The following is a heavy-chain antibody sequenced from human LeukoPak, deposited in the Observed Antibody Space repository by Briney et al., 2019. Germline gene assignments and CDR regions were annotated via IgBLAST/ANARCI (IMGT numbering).Heavy chain of an antibody. Sequence: ASVKVSCKVSGYTLTELSMHWVRQAPGKGREWMGGFDPEDGETIYAQKFQGRVTMTEDTSTDTAYMELSSLRSGDTAVYYCATGTFLVGATVADYWGQGTLVTVSS. CDR2: FDPEDGET. V-gene: IGHV1-24*01. D-gene: IGHD1-26*01. CDR1: GYTLTELS. J-gene: IGHJ4*02. CDR3: ATGTFLVGATVADY.